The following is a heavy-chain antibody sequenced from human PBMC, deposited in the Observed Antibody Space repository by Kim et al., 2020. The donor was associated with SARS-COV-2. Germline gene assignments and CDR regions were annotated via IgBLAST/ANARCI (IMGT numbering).Heavy chain of an antibody. CDR2: K. D-gene: IGHD6-13*01. J-gene: IGHJ4*02. CDR3: ASLSSSSWYFDY. Sequence: KYYVDSVKGRFSITRENAKTSLYLQMNRLRAEDADVYYCASLSSSSWYFDYWGQGTLVTVSS. V-gene: IGHV3-7*01.